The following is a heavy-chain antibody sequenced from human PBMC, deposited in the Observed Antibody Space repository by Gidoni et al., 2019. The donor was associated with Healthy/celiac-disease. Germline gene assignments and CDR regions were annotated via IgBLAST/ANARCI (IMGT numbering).Heavy chain of an antibody. CDR3: ARDTSGDYVARAFDY. Sequence: GKGLEWVAVIWYDGSNKYYADSVKGRFTISRDNSKNTLYLQMNSLRAEDTAVYYCARDTSGDYVARAFDYWGQGTLVTVSS. D-gene: IGHD4-17*01. V-gene: IGHV3-33*01. J-gene: IGHJ4*02. CDR2: IWYDGSNK.